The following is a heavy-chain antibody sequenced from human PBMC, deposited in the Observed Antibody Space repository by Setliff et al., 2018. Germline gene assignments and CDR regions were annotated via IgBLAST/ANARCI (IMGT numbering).Heavy chain of an antibody. Sequence: GESLKISCQGSGYSFTSYWIGWVRQMPGKGLEWMGIIYPGDSDTRYSPSFQGQVTISADKSISTAYLQWSSLKASDTAVYYCGRAGVAAADRKGLLDYWGQGTLVTVSS. CDR2: IYPGDSDT. J-gene: IGHJ4*02. CDR3: GRAGVAAADRKGLLDY. D-gene: IGHD6-13*01. CDR1: GYSFTSYW. V-gene: IGHV5-51*01.